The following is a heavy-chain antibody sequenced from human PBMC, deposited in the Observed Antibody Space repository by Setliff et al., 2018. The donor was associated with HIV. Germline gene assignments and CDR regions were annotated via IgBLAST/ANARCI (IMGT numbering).Heavy chain of an antibody. CDR2: INHSGST. CDR3: ARGRRNEWELLLLAFDM. V-gene: IGHV4-34*01. D-gene: IGHD1-26*01. Sequence: SETLSLTCAVYAGSFSGYYWSWIRQPSGKGLVWIGEINHSGSTNYNPSLKSRVTISVDTSKNQFSLKLSSVTAADTAVYYCARGRRNEWELLLLAFDMWGQGTMVTLS. J-gene: IGHJ3*02. CDR1: AGSFSGYY.